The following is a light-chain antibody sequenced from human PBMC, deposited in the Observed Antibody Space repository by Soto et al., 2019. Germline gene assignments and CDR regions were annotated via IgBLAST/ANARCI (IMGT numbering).Light chain of an antibody. CDR2: EVS. V-gene: IGLV2-14*01. J-gene: IGLJ2*01. CDR1: SSDVGGYNY. Sequence: QSALTQPASVSGSPGQSITISCTGTSSDVGGYNYVSWYQQHPGKAPKLMIYEVSNRPSGVSNRFSGSKSGNTASLTISGLQAEDEADSYCISYTSSSTLVFGGGPKLTVL. CDR3: ISYTSSSTLV.